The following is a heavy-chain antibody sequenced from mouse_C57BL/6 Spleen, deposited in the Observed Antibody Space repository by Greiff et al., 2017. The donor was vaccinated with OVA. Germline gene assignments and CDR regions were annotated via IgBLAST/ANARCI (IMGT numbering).Heavy chain of an antibody. J-gene: IGHJ4*01. CDR1: GFTFSDYG. CDR2: INSGSSTI. V-gene: IGHV5-17*01. D-gene: IGHD1-1*01. CDR3: ARAALRGDYAMDD. Sequence: EVKLVESGGGLVKPGGSLKLSCAASGFTFSDYGMHWVRPAPEQGLEWVAYINSGSSTIYYAYTVQGRFTISRDHANNTLFLQLTTGRPEDTAMNYGARAALRGDYAMDDWGQGTSVTVSS.